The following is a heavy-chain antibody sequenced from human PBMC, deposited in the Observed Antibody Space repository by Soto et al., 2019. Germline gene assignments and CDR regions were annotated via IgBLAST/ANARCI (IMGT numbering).Heavy chain of an antibody. J-gene: IGHJ3*02. D-gene: IGHD2-15*01. Sequence: GASVKVSFKASGYTFTGYYMHWVRQAPGQGLEWMGWINPNSGGTNYAQKFQGRVTMTRDTSISTAYMELSRLRSDDTAVYYCARDGCSGGSCYSSSNAAFDIWGQGTMVTVSS. CDR1: GYTFTGYY. V-gene: IGHV1-2*02. CDR3: ARDGCSGGSCYSSSNAAFDI. CDR2: INPNSGGT.